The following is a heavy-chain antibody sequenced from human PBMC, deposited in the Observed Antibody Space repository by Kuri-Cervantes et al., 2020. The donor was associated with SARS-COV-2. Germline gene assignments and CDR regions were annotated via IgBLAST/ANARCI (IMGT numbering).Heavy chain of an antibody. CDR1: GFSYSSYA. Sequence: GESLKISCAASGFSYSSYAMNWVRQAPGKGLEWVSYISSSSSTIYYADSVKGRFTISRDNSKNYLYLEMNSLRHEDTAGDYCAKVETASLDYWGQGTLVTVSS. CDR3: AKVETASLDY. V-gene: IGHV3-48*03. CDR2: ISSSSSTI. D-gene: IGHD3-3*01. J-gene: IGHJ4*02.